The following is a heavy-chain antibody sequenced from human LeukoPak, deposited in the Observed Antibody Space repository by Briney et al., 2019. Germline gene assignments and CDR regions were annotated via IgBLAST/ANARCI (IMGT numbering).Heavy chain of an antibody. J-gene: IGHJ4*02. CDR2: IYYSGST. Sequence: PSETLSLTCTVSGGSISSSSYYWGWIRQPPGKGLEWIGSIYYSGSTYYNPSLKSRVTISVDTSKNQFSLRLSSVTAADTAVYYCARLTDLEMATYYFDYWGQGTLVTGSS. V-gene: IGHV4-39*01. D-gene: IGHD5-24*01. CDR1: GGSISSSSYY. CDR3: ARLTDLEMATYYFDY.